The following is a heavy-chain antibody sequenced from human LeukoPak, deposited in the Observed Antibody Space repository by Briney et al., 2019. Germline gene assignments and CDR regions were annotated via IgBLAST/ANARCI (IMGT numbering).Heavy chain of an antibody. V-gene: IGHV4-59*01. D-gene: IGHD1-20*01. CDR1: GGSFSSYY. Sequence: SETLSLTCAVYGGSFSSYYWSWIRQPPGRGLEWIASIYYSRSTNYNPSLRSRVTISVDTSKNQFSLNLSSVTAADTAVYYCARSDNWNYFDYWGQGTLVTVSS. J-gene: IGHJ4*02. CDR2: IYYSRST. CDR3: ARSDNWNYFDY.